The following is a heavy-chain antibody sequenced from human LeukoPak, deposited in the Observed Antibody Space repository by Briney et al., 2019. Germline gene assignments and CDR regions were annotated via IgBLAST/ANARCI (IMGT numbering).Heavy chain of an antibody. CDR2: ISWNSGSI. CDR1: GFTFDDYA. Sequence: PGGSLRLSCAASGFTFDDYAMHWVRQAPGKGLEWVSGISWNSGSIGHADSVKGRFTISRDNAKNSLYLQMNSLRAEDTALYYCASGYSYGSADYWGQGTLVTVSS. D-gene: IGHD5-18*01. J-gene: IGHJ4*02. V-gene: IGHV3-9*01. CDR3: ASGYSYGSADY.